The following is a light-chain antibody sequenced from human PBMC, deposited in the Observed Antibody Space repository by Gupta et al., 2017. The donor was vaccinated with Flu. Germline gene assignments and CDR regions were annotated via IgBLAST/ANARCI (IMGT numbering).Light chain of an antibody. CDR3: HVWDTVNDVYV. J-gene: IGLJ1*01. CDR1: DILTYS. CDR2: DGY. V-gene: IGLV3-21*02. Sequence: CEGEDILTYSVHWSQQKPGQAPVLVAYDGYDRPSGIPDRFSGSKATLTISRVEVGDEADYYCHVWDTVNDVYVFGPGTKLTVL.